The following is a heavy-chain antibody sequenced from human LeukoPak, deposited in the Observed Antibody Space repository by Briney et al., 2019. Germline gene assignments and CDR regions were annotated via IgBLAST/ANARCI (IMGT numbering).Heavy chain of an antibody. Sequence: SVKVSCKASGGTFSSYAISWVRQAPGQGLEWMGGIIPIFGTANYAQKFQGRVTITADESTSTAYMELSSLRSEDTAVYYCASGVTAESHYYYGMDVWGQGTLVTVSS. CDR3: ASGVTAESHYYYGMDV. CDR1: GGTFSSYA. V-gene: IGHV1-69*01. J-gene: IGHJ6*02. CDR2: IIPIFGTA. D-gene: IGHD2-21*02.